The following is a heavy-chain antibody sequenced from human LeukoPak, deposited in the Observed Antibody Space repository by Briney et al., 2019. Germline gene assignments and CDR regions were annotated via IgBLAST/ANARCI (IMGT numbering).Heavy chain of an antibody. CDR3: AKDRTIFGLADY. J-gene: IGHJ4*02. D-gene: IGHD3/OR15-3a*01. V-gene: IGHV3-30*02. CDR1: GFTFISYG. CDR2: IRYDGSNK. Sequence: PGGSLRLSCAASGFTFISYGMHWVRQAPGKGLEWVAFIRYDGSNKYYADSVKGRFTISRDNSKNTLYLQMKSLRAEDTAVYYCAKDRTIFGLADYWGQGTLVTVSS.